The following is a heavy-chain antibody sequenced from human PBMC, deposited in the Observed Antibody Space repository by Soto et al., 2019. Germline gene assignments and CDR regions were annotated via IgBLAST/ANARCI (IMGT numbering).Heavy chain of an antibody. CDR2: IYQTGST. J-gene: IGHJ5*02. CDR3: ARVWCALAPIAGWFGP. V-gene: IGHV4-4*02. D-gene: IGHD5-12*01. Sequence: QVQLQESGPGLVKPSGTLSLTCAVSNGSITSGNWWRWVRQPPGKGLEWIGDIYQTGSTNYNPSLRSRVIISVDKSKNNFSLSLSSVTAADTAVYFCARVWCALAPIAGWFGPWGRGILVTVSS. CDR1: NGSITSGNW.